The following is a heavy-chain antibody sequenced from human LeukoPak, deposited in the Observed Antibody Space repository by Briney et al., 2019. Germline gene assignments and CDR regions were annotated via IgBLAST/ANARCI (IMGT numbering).Heavy chain of an antibody. Sequence: SETLSLTCTVSGCSISSYYWSWIRQPPGQGLEWIGYIYYSVSTNYNPSLKSLVTISLDTSKNQFSLKLSSVTAADTAVYYCARAVYSGSRHFDYWGRGMLVIVSS. CDR3: ARAVYSGSRHFDY. J-gene: IGHJ4*02. CDR2: IYYSVST. D-gene: IGHD1-26*01. V-gene: IGHV4-59*08. CDR1: GCSISSYY.